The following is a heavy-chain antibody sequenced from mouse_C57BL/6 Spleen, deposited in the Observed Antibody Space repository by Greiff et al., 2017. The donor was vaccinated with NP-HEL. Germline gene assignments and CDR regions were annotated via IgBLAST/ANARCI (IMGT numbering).Heavy chain of an antibody. CDR3: ARDPSIYYDYDGDAMDY. Sequence: EVKLMESGGGLVKPGGSLKLSCAASGFTFSSYAMSWVRQTPEKRLEWVATISDGGSYTYYPDNVKGRFTISRDNAKNNRYLQMSHLKSEDTAMYYCARDPSIYYDYDGDAMDYWGQGTSVTVSS. CDR2: ISDGGSYT. CDR1: GFTFSSYA. D-gene: IGHD2-4*01. J-gene: IGHJ4*01. V-gene: IGHV5-4*01.